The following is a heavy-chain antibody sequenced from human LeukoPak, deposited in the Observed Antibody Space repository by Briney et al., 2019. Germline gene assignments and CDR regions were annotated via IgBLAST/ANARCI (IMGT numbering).Heavy chain of an antibody. CDR1: GGSISSGGYY. CDR2: IYYSGST. Sequence: SQTLSLTCTVSGGSISSGGYYWSWIRQHPGKGLEWIGYIYYSGSTYYNPSLKSRVTISVDTSTPQSSPKLRSVTAAATAVHYRPRAHSSGFNYYFDSSGQGTLVTVSS. CDR3: PRAHSSGFNYYFDS. D-gene: IGHD6-19*01. V-gene: IGHV4-31*03. J-gene: IGHJ4*02.